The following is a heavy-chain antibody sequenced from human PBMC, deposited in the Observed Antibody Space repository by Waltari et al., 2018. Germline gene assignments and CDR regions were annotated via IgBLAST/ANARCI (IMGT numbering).Heavy chain of an antibody. J-gene: IGHJ4*02. CDR1: GYTFTDYY. CDR2: VVPEDGET. Sequence: EVQLVQSGAEVKKPGATVKISCKASGYTFTDYYMHWVQQAPGKGLEWMGRVVPEDGETIYAEKFQGRVTRTADTSTDTAYRELSSLGSEDTAVYYCATDRGVGATTDFDYWGQGTLVTVSS. V-gene: IGHV1-69-2*01. D-gene: IGHD1-26*01. CDR3: ATDRGVGATTDFDY.